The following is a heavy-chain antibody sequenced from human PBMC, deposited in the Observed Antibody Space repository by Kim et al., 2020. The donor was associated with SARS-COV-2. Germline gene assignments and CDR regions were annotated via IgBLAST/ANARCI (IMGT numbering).Heavy chain of an antibody. CDR3: ARSFRDYYGSGSYPNWFDP. J-gene: IGHJ5*01. D-gene: IGHD3-10*01. CDR1: GGSISSGGYY. V-gene: IGHV4-31*03. Sequence: SETLSLTCTVSGGSISSGGYYWSWIRQHPGKGLEWIGYIYYSGSTYYNPSLKSRVTISVDTSKNQFSLKLSSVTAADTAVYYCARSFRDYYGSGSYPNWFDPWGQGTLVTVSS. CDR2: IYYSGST.